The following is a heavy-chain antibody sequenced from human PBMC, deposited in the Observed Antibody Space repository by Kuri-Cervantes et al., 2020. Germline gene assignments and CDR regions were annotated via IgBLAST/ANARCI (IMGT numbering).Heavy chain of an antibody. J-gene: IGHJ6*03. V-gene: IGHV1-46*01. D-gene: IGHD4-17*01. CDR3: ARPRGDYGDYVRYYYMDV. CDR2: VIPISDAT. CDR1: GYTFTGYY. Sequence: ASVKVSCKASGYTFTGYYIHWVRRAPGQGLEWIGGVIPISDATTYAQRFQGRVTITTDKSSSTVYMDLSSLTSEDTAVYYCARPRGDYGDYVRYYYMDVWGKGTTVTVSS.